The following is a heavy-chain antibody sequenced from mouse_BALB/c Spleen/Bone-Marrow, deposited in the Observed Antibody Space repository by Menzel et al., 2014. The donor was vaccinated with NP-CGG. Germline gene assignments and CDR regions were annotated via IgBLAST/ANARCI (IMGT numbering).Heavy chain of an antibody. Sequence: VKLMESGPGLVAPSQSLSITCTVSGFPLSSYGVHWVRQCPGKGLEWLGIIWAGGGTNYNSALMSRLSISKVNSKSQVFLKMNSLQTDDTAMYYCARGDYGSTYWFAYWGQGTLVTVSA. CDR1: GFPLSSYG. CDR3: ARGDYGSTYWFAY. J-gene: IGHJ3*01. CDR2: IWAGGGT. V-gene: IGHV2-9*02. D-gene: IGHD1-1*01.